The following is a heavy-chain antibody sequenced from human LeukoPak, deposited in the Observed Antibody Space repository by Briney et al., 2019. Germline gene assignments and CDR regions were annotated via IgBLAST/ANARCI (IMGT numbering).Heavy chain of an antibody. CDR1: GTHSPAE. J-gene: IGHJ4*02. CDR3: ASAITKTIYGAPIPAL. CDR2: LFPSGGIM. V-gene: IGHV1-46*01. Sequence: DSVKVSCKPPGTHSPAEMLTWGERAPGKGLRGRGLLFPSGGIMGYAQKFQGRLTLDRDMSTSTVYMELRSLTSDDSAIYYCASAITKTIYGAPIPALWGQGTLVTVSS. D-gene: IGHD3-3*01.